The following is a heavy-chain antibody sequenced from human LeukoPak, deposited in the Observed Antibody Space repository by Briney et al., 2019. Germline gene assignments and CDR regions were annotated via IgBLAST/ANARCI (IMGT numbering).Heavy chain of an antibody. D-gene: IGHD1-26*01. V-gene: IGHV3-23*01. CDR2: ISGSGGTT. Sequence: GGSLRLSCADSEFTFSSYAMSWVRQAPGKGLEWVSGISGSGGTTYYADSVKGRFTISRDNSKNSLYLQMNSLRAEDTAVYYCAKDKGSGTYPPYWGQGTLVTVSS. CDR1: EFTFSSYA. CDR3: AKDKGSGTYPPY. J-gene: IGHJ4*02.